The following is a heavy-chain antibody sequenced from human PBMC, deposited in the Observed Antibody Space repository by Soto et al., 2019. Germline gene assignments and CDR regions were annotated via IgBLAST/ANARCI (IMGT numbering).Heavy chain of an antibody. Sequence: SETLSLTCTVSGDSVGSGSYYWSWIRQPPGKGLEWIGYIYYSGSTNYNPSLKSRVTISVDTSKNQFSLKLSSVTAADTAVYYCARVGAVAGMSWFDPWGQGTLVTVSS. D-gene: IGHD6-19*01. J-gene: IGHJ5*02. V-gene: IGHV4-61*01. CDR1: GDSVGSGSYY. CDR2: IYYSGST. CDR3: ARVGAVAGMSWFDP.